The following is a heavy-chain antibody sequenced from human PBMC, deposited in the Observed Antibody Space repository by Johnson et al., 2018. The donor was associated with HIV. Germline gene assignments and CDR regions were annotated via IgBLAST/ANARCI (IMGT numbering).Heavy chain of an antibody. J-gene: IGHJ3*02. D-gene: IGHD1-26*01. V-gene: IGHV3-74*02. CDR2: IDTDGSST. CDR1: GFIFSDYY. CDR3: SRVAYSGSHHDAFDI. Sequence: VQLVESGGGVVKPGESLRLSCAASGFIFSDYYMTWIRQAPGKGLVWVSRIDTDGSSTSYADSVKGRFTLSRDNATNTLYPQMNSLRAEDTAVYYCSRVAYSGSHHDAFDIWGQGPMVTVSS.